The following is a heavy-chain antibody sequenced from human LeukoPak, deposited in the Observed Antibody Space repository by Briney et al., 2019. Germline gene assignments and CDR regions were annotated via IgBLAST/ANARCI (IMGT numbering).Heavy chain of an antibody. V-gene: IGHV4-59*01. CDR2: IYYSGST. J-gene: IGHJ4*02. CDR3: ARVVSDFYDSSGYLDY. Sequence: SETLSLTCTVSGGSISSYYWSWIRQPPGKGLEWIGYIYYSGSTNYNPSLKSRVTISVDTSKNQFSLKLNSVTAADTAVYYWARVVSDFYDSSGYLDYWGQGTLVSVSS. D-gene: IGHD3-22*01. CDR1: GGSISSYY.